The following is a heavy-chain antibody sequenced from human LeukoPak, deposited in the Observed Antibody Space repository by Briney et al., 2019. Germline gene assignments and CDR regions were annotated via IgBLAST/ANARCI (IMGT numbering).Heavy chain of an antibody. J-gene: IGHJ6*03. Sequence: GGSLRLSCAASGFTFSSYAMSWVRQAPGKGLEWVSAISGSGGSTYYADSVKGRFTISRDNSKNTLYLQMNSLRAEDTAVYYCAKGWPGMRYYYYYMDVWGKGTTVTVSS. V-gene: IGHV3-23*01. CDR3: AKGWPGMRYYYYYMDV. CDR1: GFTFSSYA. D-gene: IGHD2-15*01. CDR2: ISGSGGST.